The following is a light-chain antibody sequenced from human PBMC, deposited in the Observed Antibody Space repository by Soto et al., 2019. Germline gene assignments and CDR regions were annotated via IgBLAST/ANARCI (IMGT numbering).Light chain of an antibody. CDR2: AAS. CDR3: QQGHYSWT. CDR1: QSISRH. J-gene: IGKJ1*01. Sequence: IQMTQSPSSLSASVGDTVTITCRASQSISRHLNWYQQKPGKAPKLLLYAASSLQSGVPSRFRSSASVAVFTLTIDGLPPEYFATYYCQQGHYSWTFGQGTKVEIK. V-gene: IGKV1-39*01.